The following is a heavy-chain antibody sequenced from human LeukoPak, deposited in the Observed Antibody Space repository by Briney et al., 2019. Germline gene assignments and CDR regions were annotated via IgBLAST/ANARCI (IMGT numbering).Heavy chain of an antibody. CDR3: ARDINYYYDSSGYNDYFDY. CDR2: ISAYNGNT. CDR1: VYTFTNYG. J-gene: IGHJ4*02. V-gene: IGHV1-18*01. D-gene: IGHD3-22*01. Sequence: ASVTVSFKSSVYTFTNYGMSWVRQAPGQGLEWMGWISAYNGNTKYSQRLQGRVTMTTDTSTSTAYMELRSLRSDDTAVYYCARDINYYYDSSGYNDYFDYWGQGTLVTVSS.